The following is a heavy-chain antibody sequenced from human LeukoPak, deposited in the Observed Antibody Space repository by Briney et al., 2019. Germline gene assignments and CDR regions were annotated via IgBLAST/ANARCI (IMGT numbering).Heavy chain of an antibody. D-gene: IGHD6-13*01. V-gene: IGHV3-23*01. Sequence: PGGSLRLSCAASGFTFSSYAMSWVRQAPGKGLEWVSAISGSGGSTYYADSVKGRFTISRDNSKNTLYLQMNSLRAEDTAVYYCARDGTPKQQLVYYYYGMDVWGQGTTVTVSS. CDR3: ARDGTPKQQLVYYYYGMDV. CDR2: ISGSGGST. J-gene: IGHJ6*02. CDR1: GFTFSSYA.